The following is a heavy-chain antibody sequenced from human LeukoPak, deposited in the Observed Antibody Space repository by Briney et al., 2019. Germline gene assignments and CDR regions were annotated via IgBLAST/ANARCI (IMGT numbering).Heavy chain of an antibody. V-gene: IGHV1-46*01. Sequence: ASVKVSCKASGYTFSNYYMHWVRQAPGQGLEWMGIINPSGGSTNYAQKFQGRVTMTRDTSTSTVYMELSSLRSDDTAVYYCAKASYSYGNDAFDIWGQGTKVTVSS. CDR2: INPSGGST. CDR3: AKASYSYGNDAFDI. CDR1: GYTFSNYY. D-gene: IGHD3-16*02. J-gene: IGHJ3*02.